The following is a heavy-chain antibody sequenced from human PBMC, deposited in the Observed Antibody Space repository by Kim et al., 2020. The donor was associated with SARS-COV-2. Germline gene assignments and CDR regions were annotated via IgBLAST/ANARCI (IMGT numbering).Heavy chain of an antibody. V-gene: IGHV3-11*01. Sequence: GGSLRLSCAASGFSFNDYYMSWIRQAPGKGLEWVSYISSSSSTIYYADSVKGRVTISRDNAKNSLYLQMNSLRAEYTAVYYYARSSAFVLMVYAIPCVDYWGQGTLVTVSS. CDR1: GFSFNDYY. CDR2: ISSSSSTI. CDR3: ARSSAFVLMVYAIPCVDY. D-gene: IGHD2-8*01. J-gene: IGHJ4*02.